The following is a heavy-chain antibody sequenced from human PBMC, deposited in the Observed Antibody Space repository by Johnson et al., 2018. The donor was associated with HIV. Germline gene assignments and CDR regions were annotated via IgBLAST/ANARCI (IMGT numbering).Heavy chain of an antibody. CDR3: ARDIVGAPDAFDI. V-gene: IGHV3-48*04. CDR2: ISGSGSTI. CDR1: GFTFSSYA. D-gene: IGHD1-26*01. J-gene: IGHJ3*02. Sequence: VLLVESGGGLVQPGGSLRLSCAASGFTFSSYAMSWVRQAPGKGLEWVSGISGSGSTIYYADSVKGRFTISRDNAKNSLYLQMNSLRAEDTAVYYCARDIVGAPDAFDIWGQGTMVTVSS.